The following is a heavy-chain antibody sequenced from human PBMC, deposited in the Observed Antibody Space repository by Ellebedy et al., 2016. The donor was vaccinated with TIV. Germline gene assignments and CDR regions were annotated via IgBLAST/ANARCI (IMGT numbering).Heavy chain of an antibody. CDR3: ARDRVVVVTASDAFDI. V-gene: IGHV4-34*01. CDR2: INHRGET. D-gene: IGHD2-21*02. J-gene: IGHJ3*02. CDR1: GVSGSFSGVY. Sequence: SETLSLXXGAEGVSGSFSGVYWTWIRQPPGKGLEWIGDINHRGETNYNASLKSRLSMSIDTSQRQFSLKLRSVTAADTAVYYCARDRVVVVTASDAFDIWGQGTMVTVSS.